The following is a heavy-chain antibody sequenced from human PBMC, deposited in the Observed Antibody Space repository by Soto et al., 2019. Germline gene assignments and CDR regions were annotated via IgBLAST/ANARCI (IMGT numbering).Heavy chain of an antibody. V-gene: IGHV4-34*01. D-gene: IGHD6-19*01. CDR2: INHSGST. CDR1: CGSFSGYY. Sequence: SETLSLTCAVYCGSFSGYYWSWIRQPPGKGLEWIGEINHSGSTNYNPSLKSRVTISVDTSKNQFSLKLSSVTAADTAVYYCARGARSGYSSGWYGGYWGQGTLVTVSS. CDR3: ARGARSGYSSGWYGGY. J-gene: IGHJ4*02.